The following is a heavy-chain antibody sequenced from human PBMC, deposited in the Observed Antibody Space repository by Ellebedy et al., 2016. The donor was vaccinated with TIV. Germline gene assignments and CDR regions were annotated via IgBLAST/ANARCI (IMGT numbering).Heavy chain of an antibody. D-gene: IGHD6-6*01. CDR3: ARGKTKLYRSIAARPYDF. V-gene: IGHV4-39*07. J-gene: IGHJ4*02. Sequence: SETLSLTCTVSSGSISNRNYYWGWIRQPPGKGLEWIGEINHSGSTNYNPSLKSRITISVDTSKNQFSLRLNSMTAADTAVYYCARGKTKLYRSIAARPYDFWGQGTLVTVSS. CDR1: SGSISNRNYY. CDR2: INHSGST.